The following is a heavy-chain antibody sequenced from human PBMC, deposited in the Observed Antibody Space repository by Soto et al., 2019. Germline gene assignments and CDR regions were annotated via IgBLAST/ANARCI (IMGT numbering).Heavy chain of an antibody. CDR1: GYTFTSYG. CDR3: ARTSGRSSSWYRGLDY. J-gene: IGHJ4*02. D-gene: IGHD6-13*01. CDR2: ISAGNGNT. Sequence: ASVKVSCKASGYTFTSYGISWVRQAPGQRLEWMGWISAGNGNTNYSQKFQGRVTITRDTSASTAYMELSSLRSEDTAVYYCARTSGRSSSWYRGLDYWGQGTLVTSPQ. V-gene: IGHV1-3*01.